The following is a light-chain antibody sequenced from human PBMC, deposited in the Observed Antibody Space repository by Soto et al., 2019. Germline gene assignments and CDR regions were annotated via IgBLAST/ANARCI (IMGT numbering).Light chain of an antibody. J-gene: IGLJ2*01. CDR2: DVS. V-gene: IGLV2-14*01. Sequence: QSALTQPASVSGSPGQSITISCTGTSSDVGGYNYVSWFQQYPGKAPKVMIYDVSKRPSGVSNRFSGSKSGNTAFLTISGLQAEDEADYYCSTYTSSTILLGGGTQLTVL. CDR1: SSDVGGYNY. CDR3: STYTSSTIL.